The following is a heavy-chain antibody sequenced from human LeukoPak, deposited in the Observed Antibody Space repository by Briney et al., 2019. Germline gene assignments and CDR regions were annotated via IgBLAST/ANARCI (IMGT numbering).Heavy chain of an antibody. CDR3: ARGSDYYDSSGYLDF. V-gene: IGHV3-30*03. J-gene: IGHJ4*02. CDR2: ISYDGSNK. D-gene: IGHD3-22*01. CDR1: GFTFSTYG. Sequence: GGSLRLSCAASGFTFSTYGMHWVRQAPGRGLEWVAVISYDGSNKYYADSVKGRFTISRDNSKNTLYLQMNSLRAEDTAVYYCARGSDYYDSSGYLDFWGQGILVTVSS.